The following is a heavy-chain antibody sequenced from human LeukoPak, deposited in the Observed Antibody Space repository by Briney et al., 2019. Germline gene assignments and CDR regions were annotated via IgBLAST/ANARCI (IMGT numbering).Heavy chain of an antibody. CDR3: AKVAAAAGSGEGNWFDP. V-gene: IGHV3-48*01. CDR1: GFTFGDYA. D-gene: IGHD6-13*01. Sequence: PGGSLRLSCTVSGFTFGDYAMNWLRQAPGKGLEWLSYITGSSDIIHYADSVKGRLTTSRDNAKNTLYLQMNSLRAEDTAVYYCAKVAAAAGSGEGNWFDPWGEGTLVTVSS. J-gene: IGHJ5*02. CDR2: ITGSSDII.